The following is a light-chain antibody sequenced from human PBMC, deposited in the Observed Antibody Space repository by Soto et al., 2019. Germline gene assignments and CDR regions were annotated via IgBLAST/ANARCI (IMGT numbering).Light chain of an antibody. CDR2: KAS. Sequence: ENPMTQYPAALSASIRERVTIPCRASQSISSWLAWYQQKPGKAPKLLIYKASSLQSGVPSRFSGSGSGTEFTLTISSLQPDDFATYSCQQYYSYRTFGQGTKVDIK. J-gene: IGKJ1*01. V-gene: IGKV1-5*03. CDR3: QQYYSYRT. CDR1: QSISSW.